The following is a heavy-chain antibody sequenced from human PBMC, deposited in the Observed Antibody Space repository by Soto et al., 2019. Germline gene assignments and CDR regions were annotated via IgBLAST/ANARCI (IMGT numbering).Heavy chain of an antibody. CDR2: INPSGGST. J-gene: IGHJ6*02. Sequence: ASVKVSCKASGYTFTSYYMHWVRQAPGQGLEWMGIINPSGGSTSYAQKFQGRVTMTRDTSTSTVYMELSSLRSGDTAVYYCARDLGDSSGYYYYYGMDVWGQGTTVTVSS. V-gene: IGHV1-46*01. D-gene: IGHD3-22*01. CDR3: ARDLGDSSGYYYYYGMDV. CDR1: GYTFTSYY.